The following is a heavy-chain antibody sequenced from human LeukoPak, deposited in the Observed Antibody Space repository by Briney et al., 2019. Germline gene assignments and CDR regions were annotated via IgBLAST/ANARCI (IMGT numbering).Heavy chain of an antibody. CDR2: INHSGST. Sequence: PSETLSLTCAVYGGSFSGYYWSWIRQPPGKGLEWIGEINHSGSTNYNPSLKSRVTISVDTSKNQFSLKLSSVTAADTAVYYCAREVGFGTLYYFDYWGQGTLVTVSS. CDR3: AREVGFGTLYYFDY. CDR1: GGSFSGYY. V-gene: IGHV4-34*01. J-gene: IGHJ4*02. D-gene: IGHD3-10*01.